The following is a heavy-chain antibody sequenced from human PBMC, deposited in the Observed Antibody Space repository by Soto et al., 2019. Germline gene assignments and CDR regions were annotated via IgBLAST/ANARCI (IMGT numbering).Heavy chain of an antibody. J-gene: IGHJ5*02. CDR1: GGSIISGGYS. CDR2: IYHSGST. CDR3: ARGSRVNWFDP. V-gene: IGHV4-30-2*01. Sequence: PAETLSLTCAVSGGSIISGGYSCSWIRQPPGKGLEWIGYIYHSGSTYYNPSLKSRVTISVDRSKNQFSLKLSSVTAADTAVYYCARGSRVNWFDPWGQGTLVTVSS.